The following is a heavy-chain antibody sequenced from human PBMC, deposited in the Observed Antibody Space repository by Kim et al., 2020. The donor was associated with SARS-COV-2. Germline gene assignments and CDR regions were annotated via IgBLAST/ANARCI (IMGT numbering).Heavy chain of an antibody. J-gene: IGHJ4*02. Sequence: ADSGQGRFTVSRDNTKNTLYLQMNSLRAEDTAVYYCAKLIAVAGTETDYCGQGTLVTVSS. CDR3: AKLIAVAGTETDY. V-gene: IGHV3-23*01. D-gene: IGHD6-19*01.